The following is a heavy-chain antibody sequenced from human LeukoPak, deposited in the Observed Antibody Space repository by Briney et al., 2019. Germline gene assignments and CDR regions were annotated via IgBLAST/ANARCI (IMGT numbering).Heavy chain of an antibody. CDR2: ISSGSTYI. V-gene: IGHV3-21*01. J-gene: IGHJ4*02. CDR1: GFTFSSYS. D-gene: IGHD3-3*01. Sequence: GGSLRLSCTASGFTFSSYSMNWVRQAPGKGLEWVSSISSGSTYIYYADSVKGRFTVSRDNAQNSLYLQMNSLRAEDTAVYYCASYVRFLEWLSFDCWGQGTLVTVSS. CDR3: ASYVRFLEWLSFDC.